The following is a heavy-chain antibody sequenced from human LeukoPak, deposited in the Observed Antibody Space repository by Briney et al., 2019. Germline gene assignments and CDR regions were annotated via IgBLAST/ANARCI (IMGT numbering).Heavy chain of an antibody. Sequence: GGSLRLSCAASGFTFSSYGMHWVRRAPGKGLEWVAFIRYDGSNKYYADSVKGRFTISRDNSKNTLYLQMNSLRAEDTAVYYCAKDRPSSGWYKGYLPGDLNWGQGTLVTVSS. D-gene: IGHD6-19*01. J-gene: IGHJ4*02. CDR2: IRYDGSNK. V-gene: IGHV3-30*02. CDR3: AKDRPSSGWYKGYLPGDLN. CDR1: GFTFSSYG.